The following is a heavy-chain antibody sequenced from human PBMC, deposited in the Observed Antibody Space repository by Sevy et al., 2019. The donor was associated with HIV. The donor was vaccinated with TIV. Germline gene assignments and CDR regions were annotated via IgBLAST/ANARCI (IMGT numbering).Heavy chain of an antibody. CDR2: ISSSTSTI. CDR3: ARDSVTDTIRPYGIVGATPRY. J-gene: IGHJ4*02. V-gene: IGHV3-48*02. CDR1: GFTFSSYS. D-gene: IGHD1-26*01. Sequence: GGSLRLSCAASGFTFSSYSMNWVRQAPGKGLEWVSYISSSTSTIYYADSVKGRFTISRDNAKNSLHLQMNSLRDEDTAVYYCARDSVTDTIRPYGIVGATPRYWGQGTLVTVSS.